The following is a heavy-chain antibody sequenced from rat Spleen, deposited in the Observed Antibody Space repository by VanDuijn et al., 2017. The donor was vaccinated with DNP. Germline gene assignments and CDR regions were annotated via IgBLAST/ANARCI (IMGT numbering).Heavy chain of an antibody. CDR2: LSTGGGNT. J-gene: IGHJ2*01. CDR1: GFTFSNYY. CDR3: TTTHYFDGWFPFDY. D-gene: IGHD1-12*02. V-gene: IGHV5-27*01. Sequence: EVQLVESGGGLVQPGRSLKLSCVASGFTFSNYYMAWVRQAPTKGLELVAYLSTGGGNTYYRDSVKGRLTISRDNAESTLYLQMDSLGSEDTATYYCTTTHYFDGWFPFDYWGQGVMVTVSS.